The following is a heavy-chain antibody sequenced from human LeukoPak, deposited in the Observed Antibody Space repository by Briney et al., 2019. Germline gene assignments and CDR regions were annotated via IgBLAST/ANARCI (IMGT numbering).Heavy chain of an antibody. CDR1: GFTVSSNS. Sequence: GGSLRLSCTVSGFTVSSNSMSWVRQAPGKGLEWVSFIYSAGSTHYSDSVKGRFTISRDNSKNTLYLQMNSLRTEDTAVYYCAKSVEALQLWVLTDYWGQGTLVTVSS. CDR2: IYSAGST. CDR3: AKSVEALQLWVLTDY. V-gene: IGHV3-53*05. J-gene: IGHJ4*02. D-gene: IGHD5-18*01.